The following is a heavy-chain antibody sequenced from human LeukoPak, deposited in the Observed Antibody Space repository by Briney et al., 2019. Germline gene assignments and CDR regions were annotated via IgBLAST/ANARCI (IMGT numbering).Heavy chain of an antibody. D-gene: IGHD6-19*01. Sequence: PSETLSLTCTVPGGSISSHYWSWIRQPPGKGLECIGYIFYSGRTNYNPSLKSRVTISVDTSKNQFSLKLSSVTAADTAVYYCARFTLVAGVDFWGQGTLVTVSS. CDR2: IFYSGRT. J-gene: IGHJ4*02. CDR3: ARFTLVAGVDF. CDR1: GGSISSHY. V-gene: IGHV4-59*11.